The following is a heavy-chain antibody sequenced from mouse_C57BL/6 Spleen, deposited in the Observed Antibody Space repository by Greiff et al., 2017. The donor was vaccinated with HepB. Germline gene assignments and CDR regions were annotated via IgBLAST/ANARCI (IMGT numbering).Heavy chain of an antibody. J-gene: IGHJ4*01. CDR1: GYSITSGYY. V-gene: IGHV3-6*01. Sequence: EVQLQQSGPGLVKPSQSLSLTCSVTGYSITSGYYWDWIRQFPGNKLEWMGYISYDGSNNDNPSLKNRISINRDTYKKQCFLKLNSVTTADTATYYSARGYDYDDYAMDYWGEGTSVTVSS. D-gene: IGHD2-4*01. CDR3: ARGYDYDDYAMDY. CDR2: ISYDGSN.